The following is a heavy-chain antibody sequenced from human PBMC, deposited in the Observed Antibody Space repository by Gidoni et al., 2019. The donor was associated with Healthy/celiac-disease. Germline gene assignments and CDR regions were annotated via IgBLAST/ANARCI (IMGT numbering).Heavy chain of an antibody. CDR2: SSGSGGST. J-gene: IGHJ4*02. Sequence: EVQLVESGGGLVQPGGSLRPHCAASGFTFSSYAMSWVRQAPGKGLEWVSASSGSGGSTYYADAGKGRFTISRDNSKNTLYLQRNSLRAEDTAVYYCAKDPGTAMVGGFDYWGQGTLVTVSS. D-gene: IGHD5-18*01. CDR3: AKDPGTAMVGGFDY. CDR1: GFTFSSYA. V-gene: IGHV3-23*04.